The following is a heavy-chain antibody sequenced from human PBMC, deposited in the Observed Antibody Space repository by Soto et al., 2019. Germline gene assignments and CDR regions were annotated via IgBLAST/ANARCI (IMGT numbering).Heavy chain of an antibody. D-gene: IGHD6-13*01. J-gene: IGHJ6*02. V-gene: IGHV5-10-1*01. Sequence: GESLKISCQGSGYSFTSYWISWVRQMPGKGLEWMGRIDPSDSYTNYSPSFQGHVTISADKSISTAYLQWSSLKASDTAMYYCARHPPGASSCHYDVWGQGTTVTVSS. CDR2: IDPSDSYT. CDR1: GYSFTSYW. CDR3: ARHPPGASSCHYDV.